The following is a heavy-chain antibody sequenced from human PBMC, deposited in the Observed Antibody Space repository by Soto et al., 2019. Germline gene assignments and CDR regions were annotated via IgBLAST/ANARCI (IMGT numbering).Heavy chain of an antibody. CDR2: ICYDGSNK. Sequence: GGSLRLSCAASGFTFSSCGMHWVRQAPGKGLEWVSVICYDGSNKYYADSVKVRFTISRDNSKNTLYLQMNSLRAEETAVYYCARDPRIAVALYDYYGIDXWGQGTTVTVS. V-gene: IGHV3-33*01. D-gene: IGHD6-19*01. CDR3: ARDPRIAVALYDYYGIDX. CDR1: GFTFSSCG. J-gene: IGHJ6*02.